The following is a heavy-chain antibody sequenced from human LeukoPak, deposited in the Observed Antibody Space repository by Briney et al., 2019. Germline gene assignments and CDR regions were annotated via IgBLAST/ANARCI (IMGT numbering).Heavy chain of an antibody. J-gene: IGHJ4*02. V-gene: IGHV3-23*01. CDR2: ISNNGGYT. CDR3: AKQLGYCSDGSCYFPY. CDR1: GFTFSSSA. D-gene: IGHD2-15*01. Sequence: GGSLRLSCAASGFTFSSSAMSWVRQAPGKGLEWVSVISNNGGYTYYADSVQGRFTISRDNSKSTLCLQTNSLRAEDTVVYYCAKQLGYCSDGSCYFPYWGQGTLVTVSS.